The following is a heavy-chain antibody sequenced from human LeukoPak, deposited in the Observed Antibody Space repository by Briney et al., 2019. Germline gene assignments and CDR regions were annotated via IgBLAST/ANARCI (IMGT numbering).Heavy chain of an antibody. CDR3: AREYCSSTSCYRRRFDY. Sequence: ASVKVSCKASGGTFSSYAISWVRQAPGQGLEWMGGIIPIFGTANYAQKFQGRVTITTDESTSTAYMELSSLRSEDTAVYYCAREYCSSTSCYRRRFDYWGQGTLVTVSS. V-gene: IGHV1-69*05. D-gene: IGHD2-2*02. CDR2: IIPIFGTA. CDR1: GGTFSSYA. J-gene: IGHJ4*02.